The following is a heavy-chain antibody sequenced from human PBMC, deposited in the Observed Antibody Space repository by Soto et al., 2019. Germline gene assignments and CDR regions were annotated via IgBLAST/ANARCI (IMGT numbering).Heavy chain of an antibody. CDR3: AMDGADYYDSSGYPLAFDI. CDR1: GGTFSSYA. Sequence: QVQLVQSGAEVKKPGSSVKVSCKASGGTFSSYAISWVRQAPGQGLEWMGGIIPIFGTANYAQKFQGRVTITADESTSTAYMELSSLRSEDTAVYYCAMDGADYYDSSGYPLAFDIWGQGTMVTVSS. V-gene: IGHV1-69*01. J-gene: IGHJ3*02. D-gene: IGHD3-22*01. CDR2: IIPIFGTA.